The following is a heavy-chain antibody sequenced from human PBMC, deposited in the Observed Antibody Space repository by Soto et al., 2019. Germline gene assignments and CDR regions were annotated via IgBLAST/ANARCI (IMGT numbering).Heavy chain of an antibody. J-gene: IGHJ6*02. CDR1: GFTFTSSA. CDR3: AARPTSGYQPLLYHATLYYYGMDV. V-gene: IGHV1-58*02. Sequence: QMQLVQSGPEVKKPGTSVKVSCKASGFTFTSSAMQWVRQARGQRLEWIGWIVVGSGNTNYAQKFQERVTITRDMSTSTAXXEXSXXRSEATAVYYCAARPTSGYQPLLYHATLYYYGMDVWGQGTTVTVSS. CDR2: IVVGSGNT. D-gene: IGHD2-2*02.